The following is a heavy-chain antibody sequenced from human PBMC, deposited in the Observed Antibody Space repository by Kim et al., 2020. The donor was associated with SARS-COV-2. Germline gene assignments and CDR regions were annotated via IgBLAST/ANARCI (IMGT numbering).Heavy chain of an antibody. J-gene: IGHJ4*02. CDR2: DT. V-gene: IGHV5-51*01. CDR3: AKYSPVSAADF. Sequence: DTRYSPSFQGKVTISADRSINTPYLQWSSLKASDTAIYYCAKYSPVSAADFWGQGTLVTVSS. D-gene: IGHD2-2*01.